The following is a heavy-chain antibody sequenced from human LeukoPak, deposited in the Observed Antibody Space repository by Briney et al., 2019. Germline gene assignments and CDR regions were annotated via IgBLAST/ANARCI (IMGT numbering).Heavy chain of an antibody. D-gene: IGHD3-3*01. J-gene: IGHJ4*02. CDR1: GGSISSYY. V-gene: IGHV4-59*08. Sequence: SETLSLTCTVSGGSISSYYWSWIRQPPGKGLEWIGYIYYSGGTNYNPSLKSRVTISVDTSKNQFSLKLSSVTAADTAVYYCARGRRSGFHYWGQGTLVTVSS. CDR2: IYYSGGT. CDR3: ARGRRSGFHY.